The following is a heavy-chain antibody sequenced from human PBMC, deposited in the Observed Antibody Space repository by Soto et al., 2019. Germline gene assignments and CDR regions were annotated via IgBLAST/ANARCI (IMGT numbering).Heavy chain of an antibody. J-gene: IGHJ4*02. V-gene: IGHV4-31*03. Sequence: QVQLQESGPGLVKPSQTLSLTCPVSGASISSRGFYWTWIRQLPGKGLEWIGYISYSGSTNYSPSIKSRLNISIDTSDNHFSLKLTAVTAADTAVYYCAGQSTVTGHYYFDSWGQGTLVTVAT. CDR1: GASISSRGFY. CDR3: AGQSTVTGHYYFDS. CDR2: ISYSGST. D-gene: IGHD4-17*01.